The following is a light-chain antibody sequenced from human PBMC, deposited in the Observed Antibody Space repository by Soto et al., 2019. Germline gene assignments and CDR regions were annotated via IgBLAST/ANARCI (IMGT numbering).Light chain of an antibody. V-gene: IGKV3-20*01. J-gene: IGKJ1*01. CDR2: GAA. CDR1: QSVSSTY. CDR3: QQYCSSPQT. Sequence: DIVLTQSPGTLSLSPGERATLSCRASQSVSSTYLAWYQQKPGQAPRLLIYGAATRATVIPDRFSGSGSGTDFTLTISRLEPEDFALYYCQQYCSSPQTFGQGTKLEIK.